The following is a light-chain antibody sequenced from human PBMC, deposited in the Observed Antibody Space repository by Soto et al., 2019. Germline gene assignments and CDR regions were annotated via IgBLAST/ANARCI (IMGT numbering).Light chain of an antibody. Sequence: EIVLTQSPGTLSLSPGETATLSCKASQSVGNDLAWYQLKPGQAPRLLIYDASHSATGVPARFSGSGSGTDFTLTISSLEHDDFAFYICQLRDYSLFTFGPGTTVDIQ. CDR2: DAS. V-gene: IGKV3-11*01. J-gene: IGKJ3*01. CDR3: QLRDYSLFT. CDR1: QSVGND.